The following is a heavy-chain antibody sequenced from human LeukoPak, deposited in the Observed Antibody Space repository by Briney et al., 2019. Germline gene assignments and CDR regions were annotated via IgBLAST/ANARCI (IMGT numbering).Heavy chain of an antibody. CDR1: GYTFTSYG. Sequence: ASVKVSCKASGYTFTSYGISWVRQAPGQGLEWMGWINPNSGGTNYAQKFQGRVTMTRDTSISTAYMELSRLRSDDTAVYYCASNNYYDSSGYYYVDYWGQGTLVTVSA. CDR2: INPNSGGT. D-gene: IGHD3-22*01. J-gene: IGHJ4*02. CDR3: ASNNYYDSSGYYYVDY. V-gene: IGHV1-2*02.